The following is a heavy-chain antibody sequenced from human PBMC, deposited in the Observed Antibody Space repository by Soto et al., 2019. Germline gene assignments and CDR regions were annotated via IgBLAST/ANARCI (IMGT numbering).Heavy chain of an antibody. Sequence: ASVKVSCKASGYTFTSYDINWVRQATGQGLEWMGWMNPNSGNTGYAQKFQGRVTMTRNTSISTAYMELSSLRSEDTAVYYCAGMSYGTYYFDYWGQGTLVTVSS. D-gene: IGHD5-18*01. CDR2: MNPNSGNT. V-gene: IGHV1-8*01. J-gene: IGHJ4*02. CDR1: GYTFTSYD. CDR3: AGMSYGTYYFDY.